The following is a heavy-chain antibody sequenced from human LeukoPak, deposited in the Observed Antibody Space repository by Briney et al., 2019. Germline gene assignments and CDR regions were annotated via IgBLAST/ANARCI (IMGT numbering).Heavy chain of an antibody. V-gene: IGHV1-69*04. Sequence: SVKVSCKASGGTFSSYAISWVRQAPGQGLEWMGRIIPILGIANYAQKFQGRVTITADKSTSTAYTELSSLRSEDTAVYYCARGDAYCGGDCHEGYFDYWGQGTLVTVSS. CDR1: GGTFSSYA. J-gene: IGHJ4*02. D-gene: IGHD2-21*02. CDR2: IIPILGIA. CDR3: ARGDAYCGGDCHEGYFDY.